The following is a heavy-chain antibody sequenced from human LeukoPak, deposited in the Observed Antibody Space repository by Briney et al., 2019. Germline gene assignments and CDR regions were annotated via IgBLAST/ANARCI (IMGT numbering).Heavy chain of an antibody. CDR2: INHSGST. CDR1: GGSFSGYY. J-gene: IGHJ6*03. CDR3: ARGLSYYYDSSGYYHDRRQRNYYYMDV. D-gene: IGHD3-22*01. V-gene: IGHV4-34*01. Sequence: SETLTLTCAVYGGSFSGYYWSWIRQPPGKGLEWIGEINHSGSTNYTPSLKSRVTISVDTSKNQFSLQLSSVTAADTAVYYCARGLSYYYDSSGYYHDRRQRNYYYMDVLGKGTTGNGSS.